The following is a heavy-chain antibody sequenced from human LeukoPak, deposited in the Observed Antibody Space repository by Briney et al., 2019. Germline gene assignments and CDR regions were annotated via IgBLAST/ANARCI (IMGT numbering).Heavy chain of an antibody. CDR2: ISSNGSTT. J-gene: IGHJ4*02. Sequence: GGTLINSFSPSQFTLIHIATCLIFKAPGKILEAVTTISSNGSTTYYADTVKGRFTISRDYSKNTLYLQMSSLRAEDTAVYYCVKDDRYYYDSSRPNWGQGTLVTVSS. CDR3: VKDDRYYYDSSRPN. D-gene: IGHD3-22*01. V-gene: IGHV3-64D*06. CDR1: QFTLIHIA.